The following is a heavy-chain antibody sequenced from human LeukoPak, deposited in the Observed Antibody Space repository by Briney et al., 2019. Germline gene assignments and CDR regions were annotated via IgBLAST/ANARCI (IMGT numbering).Heavy chain of an antibody. CDR3: AREGPYYYGMDV. J-gene: IGHJ6*02. CDR1: GFTFSSYE. Sequence: GGSLRLSCAASGFTFSSYEMNWVRQAPGKGLERVSYISSSGSTIYYADSVKGRFTISRDNAKNSLYLQMNSLRAEDTAVYYCAREGPYYYGMDVWGQGTTVTVSS. CDR2: ISSSGSTI. V-gene: IGHV3-48*03.